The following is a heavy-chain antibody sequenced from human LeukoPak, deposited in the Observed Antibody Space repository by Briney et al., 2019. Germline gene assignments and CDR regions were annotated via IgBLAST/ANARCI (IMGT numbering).Heavy chain of an antibody. J-gene: IGHJ4*02. D-gene: IGHD3-10*01. CDR2: FSSDGSST. V-gene: IGHV3-64D*06. Sequence: GGSLRLSCSASGFTFSSSAMYWVRQAPGKGLEYVSAFSSDGSSTFYADSVKGRFTISRDNSKNMLYLQMSSLRADDTAVYYCVKTLKYYGSGSGLFDSWGQGTLVTVSS. CDR3: VKTLKYYGSGSGLFDS. CDR1: GFTFSSSA.